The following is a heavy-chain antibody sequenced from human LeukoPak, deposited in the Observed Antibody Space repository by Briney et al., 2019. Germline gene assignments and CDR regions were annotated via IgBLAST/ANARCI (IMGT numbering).Heavy chain of an antibody. D-gene: IGHD5-12*01. V-gene: IGHV3-66*03. CDR3: AKGGGYEAQYYYYYLDV. J-gene: IGHJ6*03. CDR1: GFTVSSNS. CDR2: IYSDNT. Sequence: GGSLRLSCTVSGFTVSSNSMSWVRQAPGKGLEWVSFIYSDNTHYSDSVKGRFTISRDNSKNTLYLQMKSLRAEDTAVYYCAKGGGYEAQYYYYYLDVWGKGTTVTISS.